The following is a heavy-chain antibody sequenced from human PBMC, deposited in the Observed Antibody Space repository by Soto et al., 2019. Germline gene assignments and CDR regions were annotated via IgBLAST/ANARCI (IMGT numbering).Heavy chain of an antibody. CDR1: GGSLSDNY. CDR3: ARGRGEFDP. D-gene: IGHD2-21*01. CDR2: INHAGNT. J-gene: IGHJ5*02. Sequence: QVHLQQWGAGLLKPSETLSLTCAVYGGSLSDNYWNWLRQSPGKGLEWIGEINHAGNTNYNPSLRGRVIISVDTAKMQFSLNLRSASAADTAVYYCARGRGEFDPWGQGTPVTVSS. V-gene: IGHV4-34*01.